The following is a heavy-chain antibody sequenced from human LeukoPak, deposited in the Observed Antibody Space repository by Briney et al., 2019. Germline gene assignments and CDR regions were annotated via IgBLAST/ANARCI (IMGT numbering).Heavy chain of an antibody. V-gene: IGHV4-59*11. Sequence: SETLSLTCTVSGGSISSHYWSWIRQPPGKGLEWIGYIYYSGSTNYNPSLKSRVTISVDTSKNQFSLKLSSVTSADTAVYYCARISSTRDYYYYMDVWGKGTTVTVS. D-gene: IGHD2-2*01. J-gene: IGHJ6*03. CDR3: ARISSTRDYYYYMDV. CDR2: IYYSGST. CDR1: GGSISSHY.